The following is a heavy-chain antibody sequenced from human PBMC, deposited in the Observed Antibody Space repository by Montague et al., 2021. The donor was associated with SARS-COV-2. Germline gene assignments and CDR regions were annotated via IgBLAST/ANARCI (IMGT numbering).Heavy chain of an antibody. CDR3: ATDSKTYYDFWSGYYTMEMGYYYYYYMDV. CDR2: ISSSGSTI. CDR1: GFTFRSYE. V-gene: IGHV3-48*03. D-gene: IGHD3-3*01. J-gene: IGHJ6*03. Sequence: SLRLSCAASGFTFRSYEMNWVRQAPGKGLEWVSYISSSGSTIYYADSVKGRFTISRDNAKNSLYLQMNSLRAEDTAVYYCATDSKTYYDFWSGYYTMEMGYYYYYYMDVWGKGTTVTVSS.